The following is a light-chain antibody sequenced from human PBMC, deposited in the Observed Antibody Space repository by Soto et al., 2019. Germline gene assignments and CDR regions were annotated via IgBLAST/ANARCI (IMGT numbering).Light chain of an antibody. CDR1: QSVSRD. V-gene: IGKV3-15*01. Sequence: EIVMTQSPATLSVSPGERATLSFRASQSVSRDLAWYQQKPGQAPRLLIYGASTRAAGIPARFSGSGSGTDFTLTISSLQPEDFATYYCQQTYSTPPTFGQGTKVDIK. CDR2: GAS. J-gene: IGKJ1*01. CDR3: QQTYSTPPT.